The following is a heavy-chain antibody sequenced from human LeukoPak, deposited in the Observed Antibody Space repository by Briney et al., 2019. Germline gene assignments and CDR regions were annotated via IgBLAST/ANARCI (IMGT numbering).Heavy chain of an antibody. Sequence: PGGSLRLSCAASGFTFSDYYMSWIRQAPGKGLEWVSYISSSGSTIYYADSVKGRFTISRDNAKNSLYLQMNSLRAEDTAVHYCARGRYSYGPDAFDIWGQGTMVTVSS. D-gene: IGHD5-18*01. J-gene: IGHJ3*02. CDR3: ARGRYSYGPDAFDI. CDR2: ISSSGSTI. V-gene: IGHV3-11*01. CDR1: GFTFSDYY.